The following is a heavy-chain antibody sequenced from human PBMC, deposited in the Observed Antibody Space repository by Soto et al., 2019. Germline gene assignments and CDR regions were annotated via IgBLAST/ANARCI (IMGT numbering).Heavy chain of an antibody. J-gene: IGHJ4*02. V-gene: IGHV3-30*18. CDR3: AKGAGDGYNSLGY. CDR1: GFIFSDYG. D-gene: IGHD5-12*01. CDR2: ISYDGSNK. Sequence: GGSLRLSCAASGFIFSDYGIHWVRQAPGKGLEWMAVISYDGSNKYYADSVKGRFTISRDNSKNTLYLQMNSLRAEDTAVYYCAKGAGDGYNSLGYWGQGTLVTVSS.